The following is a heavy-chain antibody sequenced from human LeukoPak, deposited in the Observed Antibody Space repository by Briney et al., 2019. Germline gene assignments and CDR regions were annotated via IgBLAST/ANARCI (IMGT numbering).Heavy chain of an antibody. Sequence: SETLSLTCTVSGGSISSYYWSWIRRPAGKGLEWIGRIYTSGSTNYNPSLKSRVTMSVDTSKNQFSLKLSSVTAADTAVYYCARGWSDYVNYYYYYGMDVWGQGTTVTVSS. J-gene: IGHJ6*02. CDR2: IYTSGST. D-gene: IGHD4-17*01. CDR3: ARGWSDYVNYYYYYGMDV. V-gene: IGHV4-4*07. CDR1: GGSISSYY.